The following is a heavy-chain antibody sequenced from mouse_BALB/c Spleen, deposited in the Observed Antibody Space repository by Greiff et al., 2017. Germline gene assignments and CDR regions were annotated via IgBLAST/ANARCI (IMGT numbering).Heavy chain of an antibody. CDR2: IWAGGST. J-gene: IGHJ4*01. CDR1: GFSLTSYG. D-gene: IGHD2-3*01. Sequence: QVQLQQSGPGLVAPSQSLSITCTVSGFSLTSYGVHWVRQPPGKGLEWLGVIWAGGSTNYNSALMSRLSISKDNSKSQVFLKMNSLQTDDTAMYYCARVGYDGYYDAMDYWGQGTSVTDSS. CDR3: ARVGYDGYYDAMDY. V-gene: IGHV2-9*02.